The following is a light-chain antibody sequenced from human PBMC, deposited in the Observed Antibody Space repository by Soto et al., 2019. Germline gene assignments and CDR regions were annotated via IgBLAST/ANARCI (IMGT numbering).Light chain of an antibody. V-gene: IGKV2-28*01. CDR2: LGS. CDR3: MQAIQTPSYT. J-gene: IGKJ2*01. Sequence: DIVMTQSPLSLPVTPGEPASISCRSSQSLLHSNGYNYLDWYLQKPGQSPQLLIYLGSNRASGVPDRFSGSGSGTDFTLKISRVEAEDVGVYYCMQAIQTPSYTFGQGTKLEIK. CDR1: QSLLHSNGYNY.